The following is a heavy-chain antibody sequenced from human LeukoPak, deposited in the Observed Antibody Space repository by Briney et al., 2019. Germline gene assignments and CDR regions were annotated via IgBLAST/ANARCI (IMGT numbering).Heavy chain of an antibody. Sequence: SETLSLTCTVSGGSVSSTSYHWAWIRQPPGKGLEWIGNIYYSGNTYYNPSLKSRVTISVDTSKNQFSLKLSSVIAADTAVYYCARREGQFDPWGQGTLVTVSS. D-gene: IGHD1-26*01. J-gene: IGHJ5*02. V-gene: IGHV4-39*01. CDR2: IYYSGNT. CDR3: ARREGQFDP. CDR1: GGSVSSTSYH.